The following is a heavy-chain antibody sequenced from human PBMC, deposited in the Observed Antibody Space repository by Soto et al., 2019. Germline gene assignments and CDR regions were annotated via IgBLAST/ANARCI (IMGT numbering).Heavy chain of an antibody. V-gene: IGHV4-31*03. CDR3: ARAPTFGVVIIPYYFDY. CDR2: IYYSGST. D-gene: IGHD3-3*01. J-gene: IGHJ4*02. Sequence: QVQLQESGPGLVKPSQTLSLTCTVSGGSISSGGYYWSWIRQHPGKGLEWIGYIYYSGSTYYNPSLQSRVTISVDTSKNQFSLKLSSVTAADTAVYYCARAPTFGVVIIPYYFDYWGQGTLVTVSS. CDR1: GGSISSGGYY.